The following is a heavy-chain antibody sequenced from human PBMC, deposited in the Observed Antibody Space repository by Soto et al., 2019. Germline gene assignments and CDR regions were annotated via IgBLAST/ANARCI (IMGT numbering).Heavy chain of an antibody. CDR3: ARDSSPISYYGSTSFYRTTRLNADY. V-gene: IGHV1-18*01. CDR1: GYTFTSYG. Sequence: ASVKVSCKASGYTFTSYGISWVRQAPGQGLEWMGWIYPYNGNTNYAQKIQDRVTMTADTPTSTAYMELRSLRSDDTAVYYCARDSSPISYYGSTSFYRTTRLNADYWGQGALVTVSS. D-gene: IGHD3-10*01. J-gene: IGHJ4*02. CDR2: IYPYNGNT.